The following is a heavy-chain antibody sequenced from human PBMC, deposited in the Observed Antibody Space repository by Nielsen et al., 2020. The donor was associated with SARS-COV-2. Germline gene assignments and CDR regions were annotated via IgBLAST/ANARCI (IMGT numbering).Heavy chain of an antibody. CDR3: ARALGGSYYYGMDV. J-gene: IGHJ6*02. V-gene: IGHV3-30*19. CDR1: GFTFSSYG. Sequence: GGSLRLSCAASGFTFSSYGMHWVRQAPGKGLEWVAVIWYDGSNKYYADSVKGRFTISRDNSKNTLYLQMNSLRAEDTAVYYCARALGGSYYYGMDVWGQGTTVTVSS. D-gene: IGHD1-26*01. CDR2: IWYDGSNK.